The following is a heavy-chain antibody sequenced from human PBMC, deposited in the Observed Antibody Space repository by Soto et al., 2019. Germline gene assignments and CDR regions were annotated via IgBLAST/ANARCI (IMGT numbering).Heavy chain of an antibody. Sequence: QVQLVESGGGVVQPGRSLRLSCAASGFTFSSYGMHWVRQAPGKGLEWVAVISYDGSNKYYADSVKGRFTISRDNSKNTLYLQMNSLRAEDTAVYYCAKEPIPVYYYYGMDVRGQGTTVTVSS. CDR2: ISYDGSNK. CDR3: AKEPIPVYYYYGMDV. CDR1: GFTFSSYG. V-gene: IGHV3-30*18. J-gene: IGHJ6*02.